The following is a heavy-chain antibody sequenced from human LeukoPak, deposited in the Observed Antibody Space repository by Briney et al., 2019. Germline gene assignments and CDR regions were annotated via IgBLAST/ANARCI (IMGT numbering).Heavy chain of an antibody. Sequence: SETLSLTCSVSGDSISYFYWSWIRQAAGKGLEWIGRVSSSGSTDYNASLKSRVTMSVDTSKNQLSLKVISVTAADTAIYYCARAIITVTATYYYYMDVWGKGTTVTVSS. CDR2: VSSSGST. CDR1: GDSISYFY. J-gene: IGHJ6*03. D-gene: IGHD4-17*01. CDR3: ARAIITVTATYYYYMDV. V-gene: IGHV4-4*07.